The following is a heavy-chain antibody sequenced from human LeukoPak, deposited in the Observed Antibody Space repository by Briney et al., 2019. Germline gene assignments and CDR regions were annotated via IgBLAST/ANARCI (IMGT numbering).Heavy chain of an antibody. Sequence: PGGSLRLSCAASGFTFSSYAMHWVRQAPGKGPEWVAVISYDGSNKYYADSVKGRFTISRDNSKNTLYLQMNSLRAEDTAVYYCARGWGSKVYASAFDVWGQGTMVTVSS. J-gene: IGHJ3*01. D-gene: IGHD2-8*01. CDR3: ARGWGSKVYASAFDV. CDR2: ISYDGSNK. CDR1: GFTFSSYA. V-gene: IGHV3-30-3*01.